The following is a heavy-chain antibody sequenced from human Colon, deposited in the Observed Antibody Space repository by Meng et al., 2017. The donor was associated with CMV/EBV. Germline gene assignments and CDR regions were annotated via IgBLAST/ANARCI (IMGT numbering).Heavy chain of an antibody. J-gene: IGHJ4*02. Sequence: GESLKISCAASGFAFNIYAMSWVRQAPGKGLEWVAFIRYDGSNKYYADSVKGRFTISRDNSKNTLYLQMNSLRAEDTAVYYCAKDGGSSTSCPDYWGQGTLVTVSS. D-gene: IGHD2-2*01. CDR3: AKDGGSSTSCPDY. CDR1: GFAFNIYA. CDR2: IRYDGSNK. V-gene: IGHV3-30*02.